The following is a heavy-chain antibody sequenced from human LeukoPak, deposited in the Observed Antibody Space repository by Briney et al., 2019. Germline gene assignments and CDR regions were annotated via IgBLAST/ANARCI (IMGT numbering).Heavy chain of an antibody. CDR2: INYSGST. J-gene: IGHJ6*03. CDR3: AREGRYRYGYNEYHSYMDI. D-gene: IGHD5-18*01. V-gene: IGHV4-59*01. CDR1: GGSISSYY. Sequence: SETLSLTCTVSGGSISSYYWSWIRQSPGKGLEWIGYINYSGSTIYNPSLQSRVTISVDTSKNQFSLKLNSVTAAETAVYHCAREGRYRYGYNEYHSYMDIWGKGTTVTVSS.